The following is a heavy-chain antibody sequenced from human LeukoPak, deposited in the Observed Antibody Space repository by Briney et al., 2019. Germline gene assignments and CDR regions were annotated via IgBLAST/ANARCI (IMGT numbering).Heavy chain of an antibody. CDR3: AKEGDTALVTGYFDL. D-gene: IGHD5-18*01. J-gene: IGHJ2*01. CDR2: IIPIFGTA. V-gene: IGHV1-69*13. CDR1: GGTFGSYV. Sequence: GASVKVSCKASGGTFGSYVISWVRQAPGQRLEWMGGIIPIFGTAHYAQKFQGRLTITADESTSTVYMEMSSLRSEDTAMYYCAKEGDTALVTGYFDLWGRGTLVTVSS.